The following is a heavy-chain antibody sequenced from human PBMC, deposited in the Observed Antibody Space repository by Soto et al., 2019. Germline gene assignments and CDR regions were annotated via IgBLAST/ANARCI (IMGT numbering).Heavy chain of an antibody. V-gene: IGHV4-39*01. CDR2: IYYSGST. J-gene: IGHJ3*02. CDR1: GGSISSSSYY. D-gene: IGHD5-12*01. CDR3: ARPSGYGTLWDAFDI. Sequence: QLQLQESGPGLVKPSETLSLTCTVSGGSISSSSYYWGWIRQPPGKGLEWIGSIYYSGSTYYNPSLKSRVTISVDTSKNQFSLKLSSVTAADTAVYYCARPSGYGTLWDAFDIWGQGTMVTVSS.